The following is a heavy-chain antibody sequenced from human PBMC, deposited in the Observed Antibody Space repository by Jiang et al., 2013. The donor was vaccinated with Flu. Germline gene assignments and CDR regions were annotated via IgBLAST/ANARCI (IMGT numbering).Heavy chain of an antibody. Sequence: GAEVKKPGSSVKISCKASGGTFSSYAINWVRQAPGQGLAWMGGIIPIFGTPNYAQKFQGRVTITADKSTSTAYMELSSLRSEDTAVYYCARGPDSSAYYYFYWGQGTPVTVSS. CDR1: GGTFSSYA. D-gene: IGHD3-22*01. CDR3: ARGPDSSAYYYFY. V-gene: IGHV1-69*06. J-gene: IGHJ4*02. CDR2: IIPIFGTP.